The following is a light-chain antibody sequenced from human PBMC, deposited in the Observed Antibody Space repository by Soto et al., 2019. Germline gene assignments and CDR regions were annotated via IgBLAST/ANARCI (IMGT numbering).Light chain of an antibody. J-gene: IGKJ2*01. CDR3: QETFSSPHT. CDR1: QTRSSY. CDR2: SAS. V-gene: IGKV1-39*01. Sequence: IQMTQSPASLSASVGDRVTITCRASQTRSSYLNWYQQKPWAAPKLLIYSASTLESGVPSRFSGSGFGTDYTLTISSLQPADFAVYYCQETFSSPHTSGEGTK.